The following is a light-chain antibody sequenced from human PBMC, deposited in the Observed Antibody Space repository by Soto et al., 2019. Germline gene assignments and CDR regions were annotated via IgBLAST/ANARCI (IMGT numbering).Light chain of an antibody. V-gene: IGLV3-21*04. CDR3: QVWDSSSDLVV. CDR1: NIGSKS. J-gene: IGLJ2*01. CDR2: YDS. Sequence: SYELTQPPSVSVAPGKTARITCGGNNIGSKSVHRYQQKPGQAPVLVIYYDSDRPSGIPERFSGSNSGNTATLTISRVEAGDEADYYCQVWDSSSDLVVFGGGTQLTVL.